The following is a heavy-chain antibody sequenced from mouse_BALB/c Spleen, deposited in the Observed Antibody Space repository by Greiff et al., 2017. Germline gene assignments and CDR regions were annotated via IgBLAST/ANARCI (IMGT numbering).Heavy chain of an antibody. Sequence: EVQLQQSGGGLVQPGGSRKLSCAASGFTFSSFGMHWVRQAPEKGLEWVAYISSGSSTIYYADTVKGRFTISRDNPKNTLFLQMTSLRSEDTAMYYCARATVGYAMDYWGQGTSVTVSS. J-gene: IGHJ4*01. CDR2: ISSGSSTI. V-gene: IGHV5-17*02. D-gene: IGHD1-1*01. CDR3: ARATVGYAMDY. CDR1: GFTFSSFG.